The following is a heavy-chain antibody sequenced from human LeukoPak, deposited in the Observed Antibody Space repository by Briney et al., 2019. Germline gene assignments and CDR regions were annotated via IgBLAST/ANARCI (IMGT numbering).Heavy chain of an antibody. CDR2: IYHSGSA. J-gene: IGHJ5*02. CDR1: GYSISSGYQ. D-gene: IGHD2-2*01. V-gene: IGHV4-38-2*02. CDR3: ARDPRWLTPDCTSTSCYENYFDP. Sequence: PSETLSLTCAVSGYSISSGYQWAWIRQPPEKGLEWIGSIYHSGSAHYNPSLKTRVTILVDTSKNQFSLGLSSVTDADTAVYYCARDPRWLTPDCTSTSCYENYFDPWGPGTLVTVSS.